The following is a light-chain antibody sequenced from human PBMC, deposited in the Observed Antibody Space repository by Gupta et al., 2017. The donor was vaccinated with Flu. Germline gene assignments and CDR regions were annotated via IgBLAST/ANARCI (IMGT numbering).Light chain of an antibody. Sequence: TGTVTGVWRSGSCASTCYPSWYHQTPDQTPRTLVYDTNRRSSGVPGRFSGSSLGNRAALTITGAQADDECHYYCALYMGNDIWEVVGGTKVTVL. J-gene: IGLJ2*01. V-gene: IGLV8-61*01. CDR3: ALYMGNDIWE. CDR2: DTN. CDR1: SGSCASTCY.